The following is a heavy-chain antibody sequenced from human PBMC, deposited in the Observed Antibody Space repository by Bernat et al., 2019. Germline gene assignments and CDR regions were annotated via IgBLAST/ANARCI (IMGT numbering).Heavy chain of an antibody. CDR1: GFTFTNYA. CDR3: AKDRGFWSGYLPDY. Sequence: EVQLVQSGGGLVQPGGSLRLSCAASGFTFTNYAMSWVRQTPGMGLEWVRQAPGMGLEWVSGISGSGGGTYYADSVKGRFTISRDNSKNTLYLQMNSLRAEDTAVYYCAKDRGFWSGYLPDYWGQGTLVTVSS. CDR2: ISGSGGGT. V-gene: IGHV3-23*04. J-gene: IGHJ4*02. D-gene: IGHD3-3*01.